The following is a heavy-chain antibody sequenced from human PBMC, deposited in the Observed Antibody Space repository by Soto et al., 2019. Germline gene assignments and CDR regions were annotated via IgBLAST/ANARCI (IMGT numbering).Heavy chain of an antibody. Sequence: QVQLVQSGGELKKPGASVKVSCEASGYTFSSYGVSWVRQAPGQGLEWMGWISVYSGNTNYARKLQGRVTMTRDIYTRAVYMELRSLTSDDTAVYYCARDSWGLAVPDYHYYAMDVWGQGTTVTVSS. CDR1: GYTFSSYG. CDR2: ISVYSGNT. V-gene: IGHV1-18*04. J-gene: IGHJ6*02. CDR3: ARDSWGLAVPDYHYYAMDV. D-gene: IGHD6-19*01.